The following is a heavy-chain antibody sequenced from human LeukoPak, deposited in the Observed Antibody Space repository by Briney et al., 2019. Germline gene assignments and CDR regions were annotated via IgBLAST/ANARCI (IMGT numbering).Heavy chain of an antibody. J-gene: IGHJ4*02. D-gene: IGHD3-22*01. CDR1: GFTFSIYW. CDR3: AKVSYDSSAYYQADY. Sequence: GGSLRLSCAASGFTFSIYWMHWVRQAPGEGLVWVSRINGDGRTATYADSVKGRFTISRDNAKKSLYLQMNSLRAEDTAVYYCAKVSYDSSAYYQADYWGQGTLVTVSS. V-gene: IGHV3-74*01. CDR2: INGDGRTA.